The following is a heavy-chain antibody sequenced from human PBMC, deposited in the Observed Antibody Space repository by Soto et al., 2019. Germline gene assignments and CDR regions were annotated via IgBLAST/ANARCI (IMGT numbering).Heavy chain of an antibody. D-gene: IGHD4-17*01. V-gene: IGHV4-4*07. CDR3: ARGNDYGDLFDY. CDR1: DGSISSYY. J-gene: IGHJ4*02. Sequence: SETLSLTCTVSDGSISSYYWSWIRQPAGKGLEWIGRIYTSGSTNYNPSLKSRVTMSVDTSKNQFSLKLSSVTAADTAVYYCARGNDYGDLFDYWGQGTLVTVSS. CDR2: IYTSGST.